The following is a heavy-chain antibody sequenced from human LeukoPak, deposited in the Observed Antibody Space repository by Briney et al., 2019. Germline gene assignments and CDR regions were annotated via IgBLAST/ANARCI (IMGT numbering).Heavy chain of an antibody. CDR3: ARVYCSGGSCYWFDP. CDR2: ISAYNGKT. Sequence: ASVKVSCKASGYTFTSYGISRVRQAPGQGLEWMGWISAYNGKTNYAQKLQGRVTMTTDSSTSTAYMELRSRRSDDTAVYYCARVYCSGGSCYWFDPWGQGTLVTVSS. D-gene: IGHD2-15*01. J-gene: IGHJ5*02. V-gene: IGHV1-18*01. CDR1: GYTFTSYG.